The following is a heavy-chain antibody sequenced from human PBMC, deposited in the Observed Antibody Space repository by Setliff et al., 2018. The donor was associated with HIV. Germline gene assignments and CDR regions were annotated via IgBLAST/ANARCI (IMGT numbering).Heavy chain of an antibody. Sequence: PSETLSLTCAVYGGSFSGNYWSWIRQTPGKGLEWIAEINHSGNTDYNPSLKSRVTISVVASKSHFSLKMTSVTAADTAVYYCARGALSLTMTKLLSFFDCWGQGTQVTVS. V-gene: IGHV4-34*01. CDR2: INHSGNT. J-gene: IGHJ4*02. CDR1: GGSFSGNY. CDR3: ARGALSLTMTKLLSFFDC. D-gene: IGHD3-22*01.